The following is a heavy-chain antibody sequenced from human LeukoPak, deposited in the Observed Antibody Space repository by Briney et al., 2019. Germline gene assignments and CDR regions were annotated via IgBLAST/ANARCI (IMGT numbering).Heavy chain of an antibody. V-gene: IGHV4-34*01. CDR1: DGSFSVYN. D-gene: IGHD4-23*01. CDR2: INHRGSA. Sequence: SETLSLTCGVYDGSFSVYNWTWIRQPPGKGLEWIGEINHRGSAYYNPSLKSRVTISVDTSKNQFSLKLSSVTAADTAVYYCARQATDYGGNDWFDPWGQGTLVTVSS. CDR3: ARQATDYGGNDWFDP. J-gene: IGHJ5*02.